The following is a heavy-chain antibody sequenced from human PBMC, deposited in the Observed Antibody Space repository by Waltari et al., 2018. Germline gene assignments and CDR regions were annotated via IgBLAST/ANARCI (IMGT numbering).Heavy chain of an antibody. CDR2: ITYRGDNT. CDR1: GFTLTNYG. V-gene: IGHV3-23*01. CDR3: AKKYCSGGSCCFDY. D-gene: IGHD2-15*01. Sequence: EVQLLESGGGSVQPGGSLRLSCAASGFTLTNYGMSWVRQAPGKGREWVSHITYRGDNTYYADSVKGRFTISRDTSKSTLYLQMNSLRADDTAVYYCAKKYCSGGSCCFDYWGQGILVTVSS. J-gene: IGHJ4*02.